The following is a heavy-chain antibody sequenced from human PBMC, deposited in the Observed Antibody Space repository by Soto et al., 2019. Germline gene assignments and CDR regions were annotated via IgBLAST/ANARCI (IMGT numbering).Heavy chain of an antibody. CDR1: GYTFTSYC. D-gene: IGHD2-2*01. CDR3: ARVFVVPADKSKWGWFDP. CDR2: ISAYNGNT. J-gene: IGHJ5*02. Sequence: GASVKVSCKASGYTFTSYCISWVRQAPGQGLEWMGWISAYNGNTNYAQKLQGRVTMTTDTSTSTAYMELRSLRSDDTAVYYCARVFVVPADKSKWGWFDPWGQGTLVTVSS. V-gene: IGHV1-18*01.